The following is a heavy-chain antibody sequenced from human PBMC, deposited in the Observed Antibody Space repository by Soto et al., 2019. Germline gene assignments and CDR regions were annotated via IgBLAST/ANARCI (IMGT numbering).Heavy chain of an antibody. CDR3: ARIQAVYDSSGYFSAFDI. CDR1: GFTFTTYA. V-gene: IGHV3-23*01. D-gene: IGHD3-22*01. CDR2: ISRRGDTT. J-gene: IGHJ3*02. Sequence: GGSLRLSCAASGFTFTTYAMSWVRQAPGKGLEWVSVISRRGDTTYYADSVKGRFTISRDNSKNTLYLQMNSLRAEDRAVHYCARIQAVYDSSGYFSAFDIWGQGTMVT.